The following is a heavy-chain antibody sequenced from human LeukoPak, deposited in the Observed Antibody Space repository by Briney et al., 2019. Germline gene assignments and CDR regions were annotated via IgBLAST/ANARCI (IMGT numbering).Heavy chain of an antibody. J-gene: IGHJ2*01. V-gene: IGHV4-39*01. CDR1: GGSISSSSYY. CDR3: ARQRLAVAGTWYFDL. D-gene: IGHD6-19*01. CDR2: IYYSGST. Sequence: SETLSLTCTVSGGSISSSSYYWGWIRQPPGKGLEWIGSIYYSGSTYYNPSLKSRVTISVDTSKNQFSLKLCSVTAADTAVYYCARQRLAVAGTWYFDLWGRGTLVTVSS.